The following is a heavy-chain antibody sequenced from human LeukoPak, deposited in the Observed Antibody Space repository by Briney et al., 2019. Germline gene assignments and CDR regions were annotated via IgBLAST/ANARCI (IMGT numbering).Heavy chain of an antibody. D-gene: IGHD3-10*01. CDR2: ISSASTYI. CDR3: ARGGFGELY. V-gene: IGHV3-21*01. Sequence: GGSLRLSCAASGFTFSSYSMNWVRQAPGRGLEWVSSISSASTYIYYADSVKGRFTISRDNAKNSLYLQVNSQRAEDTAVYYCARGGFGELYWGQGTLVTVSS. CDR1: GFTFSSYS. J-gene: IGHJ4*02.